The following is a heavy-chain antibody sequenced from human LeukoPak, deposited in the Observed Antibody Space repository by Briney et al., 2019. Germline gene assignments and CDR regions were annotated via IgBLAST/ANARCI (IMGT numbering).Heavy chain of an antibody. Sequence: GGSLRLSCAASGFIFSSYAMSWVRQAPGKGLEWVSTISGSGGSTYYAGSVKGRFTISRDNSKNTLYLQMNSLRAEDTAVYYCAKHDSSSYYWGQGTLVTVSS. J-gene: IGHJ4*02. CDR3: AKHDSSSYY. CDR2: ISGSGGST. CDR1: GFIFSSYA. V-gene: IGHV3-23*01. D-gene: IGHD3-22*01.